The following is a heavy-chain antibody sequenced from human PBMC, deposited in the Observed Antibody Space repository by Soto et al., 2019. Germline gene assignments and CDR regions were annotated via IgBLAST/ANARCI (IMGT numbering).Heavy chain of an antibody. CDR3: VVRGVRYYGMDV. CDR1: GGSFSGYY. V-gene: IGHV4-34*01. Sequence: PSETLSLTCAVYGGSFSGYYWSWIRQPPGKGLEWIGEINHSGSTNYNPSLKSRVTISVDTSKNQFSLKLSSVTAADTAVYYCVVRGVRYYGMDVWGQGTTVP. CDR2: INHSGST. D-gene: IGHD3-10*01. J-gene: IGHJ6*02.